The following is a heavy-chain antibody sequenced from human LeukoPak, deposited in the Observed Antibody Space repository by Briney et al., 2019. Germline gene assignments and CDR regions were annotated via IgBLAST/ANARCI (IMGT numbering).Heavy chain of an antibody. CDR2: ISSRSSYK. CDR3: ARERLWTAADDY. D-gene: IGHD6-13*01. Sequence: PGGSLRLSCAASRFTFSSYSMNWIRQAPGKGLEWVSAISSRSSYKYYADSVKGRFTISRDNSKNTLYLQMNSMRAEDTAVYYCARERLWTAADDYWGQGTLVTVSS. V-gene: IGHV3-21*04. J-gene: IGHJ4*02. CDR1: RFTFSSYS.